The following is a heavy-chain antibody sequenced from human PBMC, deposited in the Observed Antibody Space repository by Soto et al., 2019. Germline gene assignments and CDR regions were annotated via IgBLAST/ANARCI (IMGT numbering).Heavy chain of an antibody. V-gene: IGHV1-3*01. D-gene: IGHD3-3*01. CDR2: INAGNGNT. J-gene: IGHJ3*02. CDR3: ASNYDFWSGGKLALDI. CDR1: GSRKTIDA. Sequence: ALVKGACQTSGSRKTIDAGHWGRQAKRQRLEWMGWINAGNGNTKYSQKFQGRVTITRDTSASTAYMELSSLRSEDTAVYYCASNYDFWSGGKLALDIWGQGTMVTVSS.